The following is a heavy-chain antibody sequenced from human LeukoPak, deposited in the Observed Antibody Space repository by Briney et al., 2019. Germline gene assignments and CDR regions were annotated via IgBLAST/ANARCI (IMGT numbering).Heavy chain of an antibody. CDR1: GFTFSGYW. D-gene: IGHD1-26*01. J-gene: IGHJ4*02. Sequence: GGSLRLSCAASGFTFSGYWMSWVRQAPGKGLEWVSAISGSGGSTYYADSVKGRFTISRDNSKNTLYLQMNSLRAEDTAVYYCAKDEFSGSYYNYWGQGTLVTVSS. CDR3: AKDEFSGSYYNY. CDR2: ISGSGGST. V-gene: IGHV3-23*01.